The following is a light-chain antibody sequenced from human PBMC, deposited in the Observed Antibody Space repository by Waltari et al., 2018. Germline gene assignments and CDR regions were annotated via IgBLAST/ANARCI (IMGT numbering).Light chain of an antibody. V-gene: IGKV1-5*03. CDR2: QTS. CDR3: QQNNSYSPTWT. CDR1: QSTSSW. Sequence: DIKMTQSPSTLSASVGDTVTITCRASQSTSSWLAWFQQKPGKAPRLLVYQTSTLESGVPSRFSGSGSGTEFTLTISSLQPDDFATYYCQQNNSYSPTWTFGQGTKVEIK. J-gene: IGKJ1*01.